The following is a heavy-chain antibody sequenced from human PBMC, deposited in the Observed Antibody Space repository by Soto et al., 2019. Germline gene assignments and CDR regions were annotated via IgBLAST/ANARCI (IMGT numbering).Heavy chain of an antibody. CDR1: GFTFSSYD. CDR2: IGTAGDT. J-gene: IGHJ3*02. CDR3: ARVARADYPFDI. Sequence: GGSLRLSCAASGFTFSSYDMHWVRQTSGKGLEWVSGIGTAGDTYYPGSGKGRFTISRENAKNSFYLQMNSLRAGDTAVYYCARVARADYPFDIWGQGTMVTVSS. V-gene: IGHV3-13*01. D-gene: IGHD3-16*01.